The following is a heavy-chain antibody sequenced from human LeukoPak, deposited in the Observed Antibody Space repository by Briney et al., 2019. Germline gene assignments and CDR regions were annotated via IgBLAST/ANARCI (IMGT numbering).Heavy chain of an antibody. CDR1: GDSISTYY. Sequence: SETLSLTCTVSGDSISTYYWSWIRQPPGKGLEWIGYIYYRVTSDYNPSLKSRVTMSVDMSTRQISLKLSSVTAADTAVYYCARVSWFPGTSYYYMDVWGKGTTVTVSS. J-gene: IGHJ6*03. D-gene: IGHD1-1*01. V-gene: IGHV4-59*01. CDR2: IYYRVTS. CDR3: ARVSWFPGTSYYYMDV.